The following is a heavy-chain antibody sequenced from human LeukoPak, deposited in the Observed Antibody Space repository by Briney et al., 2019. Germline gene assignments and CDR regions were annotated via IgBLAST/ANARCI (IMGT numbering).Heavy chain of an antibody. Sequence: GGSLRLSCAASGFTFSDYWISWVRQAPGKGLEWVANIKQDGRQKSYVNSVKGRFTISRDNAEMSVYLQMNSLRAEDTAVYFCVREDGGGFGYWGRGTLVSVSS. CDR2: IKQDGRQK. V-gene: IGHV3-7*01. CDR3: VREDGGGFGY. D-gene: IGHD3-16*01. CDR1: GFTFSDYW. J-gene: IGHJ4*02.